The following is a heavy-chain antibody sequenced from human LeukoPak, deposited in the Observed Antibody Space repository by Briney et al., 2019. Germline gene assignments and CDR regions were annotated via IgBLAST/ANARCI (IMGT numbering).Heavy chain of an antibody. CDR2: INTDGST. CDR3: ARDLMVGSPFDS. Sequence: GGSLRLSCAASGFTFSNYWMHWVRQTPGKGLVWVSRINTDGSTSYANSVKGRFTISRDNAKNTLYLQMNSLRAEDTAVYYCARDLMVGSPFDSWGQGTLVTVSS. D-gene: IGHD2-8*01. V-gene: IGHV3-74*01. CDR1: GFTFSNYW. J-gene: IGHJ4*02.